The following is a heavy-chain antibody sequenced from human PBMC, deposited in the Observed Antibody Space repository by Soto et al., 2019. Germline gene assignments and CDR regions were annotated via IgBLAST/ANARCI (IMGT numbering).Heavy chain of an antibody. D-gene: IGHD3-10*01. Sequence: PSETLSLTCTVSGGSISSSSYYRGWLRQPPGKGLEWIGSIYYSGSTYYNPSLKSRVTISVDTSKNQFSLKLSSVTAADTAVYYCARSASSGTAVNNWFDPWGQGTLVTVSS. J-gene: IGHJ5*02. CDR2: IYYSGST. V-gene: IGHV4-39*01. CDR1: GGSISSSSYY. CDR3: ARSASSGTAVNNWFDP.